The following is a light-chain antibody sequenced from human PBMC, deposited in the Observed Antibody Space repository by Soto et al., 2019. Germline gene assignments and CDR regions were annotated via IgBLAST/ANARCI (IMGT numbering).Light chain of an antibody. CDR2: DVT. CDR1: SSDIGGYNS. J-gene: IGLJ2*01. V-gene: IGLV2-14*01. Sequence: QSALTQPASVSGSPGQSITFSCTGTSSDIGGYNSVSWYQQHPGKAPKLMIYDVTNRPSGVSDRFSGSKSGYTASLTISGLQAEDEADYYCSSYTRSSTLVLFGGGTKLTVL. CDR3: SSYTRSSTLVL.